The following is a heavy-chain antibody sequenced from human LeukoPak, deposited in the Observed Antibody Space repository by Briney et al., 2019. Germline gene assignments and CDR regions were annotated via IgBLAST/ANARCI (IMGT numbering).Heavy chain of an antibody. CDR1: GFTFSSYA. V-gene: IGHV3-23*01. CDR3: AKASSPSSGCVTY. Sequence: GGSLRLSCAASGFTFSSYAMSWVRQAPGKGLESVSGISGTGGNTDHADSVKGRFTISRDNSKDTLYLQMNSLRAEDTAMYYCAKASSPSSGCVTYWGQGTLVTVSS. CDR2: ISGTGGNT. J-gene: IGHJ4*02. D-gene: IGHD3-22*01.